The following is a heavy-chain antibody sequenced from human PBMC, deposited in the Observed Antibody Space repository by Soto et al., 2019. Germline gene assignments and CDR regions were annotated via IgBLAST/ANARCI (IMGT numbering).Heavy chain of an antibody. J-gene: IGHJ6*02. V-gene: IGHV4-39*07. CDR3: ARDKGYQDFRSAYNFYYGXDV. CDR2: INYSGTT. Sequence: SETLSLTCTVSGDSVDQMNYYWTWIRQRPGKGLEWIGNINYSGTTFYNLSLKSRLTISIDTSKNKFSLKVTSVTAADTALYLCARDKGYQDFRSAYNFYYGXDVWGQGTTVTXS. D-gene: IGHD3-3*01. CDR1: GDSVDQMNYY.